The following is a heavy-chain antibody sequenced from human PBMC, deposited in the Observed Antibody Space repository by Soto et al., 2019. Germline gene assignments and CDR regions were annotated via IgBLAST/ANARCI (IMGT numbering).Heavy chain of an antibody. CDR1: GFTFSSYA. D-gene: IGHD3-22*01. Sequence: PGGSLRLSCSASGFTFSSYAMHCVRQAPGKGLEYVSAISSNGGSTYYADSVKGRFTISRDNSKNTLYLQMSSLRAEDTAVYYCGKPSASHYYDSSGYYYHYWGQGTLVTVSS. CDR3: GKPSASHYYDSSGYYYHY. J-gene: IGHJ4*02. CDR2: ISSNGGST. V-gene: IGHV3-64D*06.